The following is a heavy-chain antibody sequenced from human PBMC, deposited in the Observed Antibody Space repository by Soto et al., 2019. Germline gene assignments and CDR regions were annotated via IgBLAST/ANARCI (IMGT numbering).Heavy chain of an antibody. V-gene: IGHV3-23*01. Sequence: GGSLRLSCAASGFTFSSCAMGWVRQAPGKGLEWVSDISGSGDSTYYADSVKGRFTISRDNSKNTLYVQMNSLRAEDTAVYYCAREMVGYFDYWGQGTLVTVSS. CDR3: AREMVGYFDY. J-gene: IGHJ4*02. CDR1: GFTFSSCA. D-gene: IGHD2-15*01. CDR2: ISGSGDST.